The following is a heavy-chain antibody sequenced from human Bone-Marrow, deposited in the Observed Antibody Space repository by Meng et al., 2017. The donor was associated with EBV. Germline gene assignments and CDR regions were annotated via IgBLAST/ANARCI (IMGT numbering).Heavy chain of an antibody. CDR3: ARISSKPKWQSVGY. CDR1: GFNFNAYA. CDR2: ISYDGSNQ. V-gene: IGHV3-30-3*01. Sequence: QVHLVEFGGGAVQPGLSLRLSCASSGFNFNAYAMHWFRQAPGKRPEWVAVISYDGSNQYYADSVKGRFTISRDNSMNTLYLQMNSLRHEDTAMYYCARISSKPKWQSVGYWGQGTLVTVSS. D-gene: IGHD2-15*01. J-gene: IGHJ4*02.